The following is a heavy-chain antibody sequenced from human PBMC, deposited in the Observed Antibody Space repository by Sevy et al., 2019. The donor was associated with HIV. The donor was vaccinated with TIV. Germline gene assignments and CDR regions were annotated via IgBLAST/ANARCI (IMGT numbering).Heavy chain of an antibody. V-gene: IGHV3-49*03. CDR2: IRSTDYGGAT. D-gene: IGHD3-22*01. Sequence: GGSLRLSCTGSGFTFGDYAMSWFRQAPGMGLEWVGFIRSTDYGGATEYAASVKGRFTISRDDSKSIADLQMNSLKTEDTAVYYCTRGYYYDSSGYPDYWGQGTLVTVSS. J-gene: IGHJ4*02. CDR1: GFTFGDYA. CDR3: TRGYYYDSSGYPDY.